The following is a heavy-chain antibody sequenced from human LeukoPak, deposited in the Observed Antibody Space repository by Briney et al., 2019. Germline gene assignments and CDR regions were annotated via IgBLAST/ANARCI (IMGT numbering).Heavy chain of an antibody. V-gene: IGHV3-20*01. Sequence: GGSLRLSCAASGFIFDDYGMSWVRQAPGEGLEWVSGINWNGGSTVYADCVKGRFTISRDNAKNSLYLQMNSLRAEDTALYHCARSLRYCSGGSCYQKDPWFDPWGQGTLVTVSS. CDR1: GFIFDDYG. CDR3: ARSLRYCSGGSCYQKDPWFDP. D-gene: IGHD2-15*01. CDR2: INWNGGST. J-gene: IGHJ5*02.